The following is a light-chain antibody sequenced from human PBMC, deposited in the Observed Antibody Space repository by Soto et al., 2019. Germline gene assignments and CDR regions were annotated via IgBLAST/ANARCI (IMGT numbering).Light chain of an antibody. Sequence: EIVLTQSPGTLSLSPGERAILSCRASQSFTSNYLAWYQQKPGQAPRLLFYGASSRATGIPDRFSGRGSGTDFTLIISRLEPEDSAVDDYQKYGSSPYTFGQGTKLEIK. J-gene: IGKJ2*01. CDR2: GAS. CDR3: QKYGSSPYT. V-gene: IGKV3-20*01. CDR1: QSFTSNY.